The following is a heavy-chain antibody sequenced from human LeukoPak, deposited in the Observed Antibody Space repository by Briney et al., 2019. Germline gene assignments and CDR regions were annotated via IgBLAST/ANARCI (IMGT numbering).Heavy chain of an antibody. CDR2: ISSSGSTT. J-gene: IGHJ4*02. D-gene: IGHD2-2*01. CDR3: ASYCSTTSCYAVDY. Sequence: GWSLRLSCAASAFTFSSYSMNWVRQAPGKGLEWVSYISSSGSTTYYADSVKGRFTISRDNAKNSLYLQMNSLGAEDTAVYYCASYCSTTSCYAVDYWGQGTLVTVSS. V-gene: IGHV3-48*01. CDR1: AFTFSSYS.